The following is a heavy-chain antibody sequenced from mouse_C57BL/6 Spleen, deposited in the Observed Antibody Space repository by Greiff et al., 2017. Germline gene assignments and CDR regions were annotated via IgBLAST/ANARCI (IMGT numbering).Heavy chain of an antibody. CDR2: IHPNSGST. CDR1: GYTFTSSW. J-gene: IGHJ2*01. V-gene: IGHV1-64*01. Sequence: QVQLQQPGAELVKPGASVKLSCKASGYTFTSSWMHWVKQRPGQGLEWIGMIHPNSGSTNYNEKFKSKATLTVDKSSSTAYMQLSSLTSEDSAVYYCASYDYDGFDYWGQGTTLTVSS. D-gene: IGHD2-4*01. CDR3: ASYDYDGFDY.